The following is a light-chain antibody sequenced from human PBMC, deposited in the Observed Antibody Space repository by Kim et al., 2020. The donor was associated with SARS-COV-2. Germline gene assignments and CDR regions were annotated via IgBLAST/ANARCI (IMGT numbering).Light chain of an antibody. V-gene: IGLV1-44*01. CDR3: SVWDDSLHAPV. Sequence: QRVTSSCSGSISNIRSNLVHCFQQLPGTAPKRLIRNNGQRPSGFPERLSASKSGTSASLAINELQAEDEADYYCSVWDDSLHAPVFGGGTKLTVL. J-gene: IGLJ2*01. CDR1: ISNIRSNL. CDR2: NNG.